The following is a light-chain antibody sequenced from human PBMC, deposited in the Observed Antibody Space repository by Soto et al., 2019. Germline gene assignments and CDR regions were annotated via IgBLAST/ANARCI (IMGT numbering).Light chain of an antibody. Sequence: EIVMTQSPAALSLSPGERATLSSRASQSVSSNLAWYQQKPGQAPRLLIYRASTRATGIPARFSGSGSGTEFTLTISSLQSEDFAVYYCQHYNNWPPWTFGHGTKVEIK. J-gene: IGKJ1*01. CDR1: QSVSSN. CDR2: RAS. V-gene: IGKV3-15*01. CDR3: QHYNNWPPWT.